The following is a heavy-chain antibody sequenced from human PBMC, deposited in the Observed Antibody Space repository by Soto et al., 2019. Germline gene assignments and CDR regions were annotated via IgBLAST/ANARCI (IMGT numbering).Heavy chain of an antibody. CDR1: GGSISSSSYY. V-gene: IGHV4-39*01. CDR2: IYYSGST. Sequence: QLQLQESGPGLVKPSETLSLTCTVSGGSISSSSYYWGWIRQPPGKGLEWSGSIYYSGSTYYNPSLKSRVTISVDTSENPFSLKLSSVTAADTAVYYCARHTPAISISDHWGQGTLVTVSS. J-gene: IGHJ4*02. CDR3: ARHTPAISISDH. D-gene: IGHD2-15*01.